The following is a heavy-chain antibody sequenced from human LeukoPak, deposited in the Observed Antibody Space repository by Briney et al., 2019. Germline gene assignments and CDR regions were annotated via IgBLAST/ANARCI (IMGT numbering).Heavy chain of an antibody. V-gene: IGHV4-38-2*02. CDR1: DYSISSGYY. CDR3: ARGAEGWAGYFDY. CDR2: LYHSGST. J-gene: IGHJ4*02. D-gene: IGHD6-19*01. Sequence: SETLSLTCTVSDYSISSGYYWGWIRQPPGKGLEWIGNLYHSGSTYYNPSLKSRVTISVDTSKNQFSLKLTSVSAADTAVYFCARGAEGWAGYFDYWGQGTLVTVSS.